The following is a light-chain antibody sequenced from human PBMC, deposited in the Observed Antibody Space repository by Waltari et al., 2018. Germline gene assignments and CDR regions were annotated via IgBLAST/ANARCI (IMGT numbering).Light chain of an antibody. CDR2: KVS. CDR1: QSLVHSNGNTY. Sequence: DVVMTQSPLSLPVTLGQPASISCRSSQSLVHSNGNTYLNWFQQRPGQSPRRLIYKVSNRDSGVPDRVSGSGSGTDFTLKISRVEAEDVVIYYCMQATHWPFTFGQGTKLEIK. V-gene: IGKV2-30*02. CDR3: MQATHWPFT. J-gene: IGKJ2*01.